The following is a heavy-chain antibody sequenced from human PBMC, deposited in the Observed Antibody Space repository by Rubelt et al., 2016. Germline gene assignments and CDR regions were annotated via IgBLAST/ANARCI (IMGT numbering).Heavy chain of an antibody. CDR2: IYYSGSP. CDR3: ARGYCTNGVCYGGDY. V-gene: IGHV4-39*01. Sequence: QLQLQESGPGLVKPSETLSLTCTVSGGSISRSSYYWGWIRQPPGKGLEWIGSIYYSGSPYYNPSLKSRGAISVDTSKTQFSLKLSSVTAGETAGYYGARGYCTNGVCYGGDYWGQGTLVTVSS. CDR1: GGSISRSSYY. J-gene: IGHJ4*02. D-gene: IGHD2-8*01.